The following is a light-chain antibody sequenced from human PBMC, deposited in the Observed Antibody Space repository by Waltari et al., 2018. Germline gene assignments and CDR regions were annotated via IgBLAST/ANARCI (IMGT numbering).Light chain of an antibody. CDR1: QSVLYSSNNKDY. V-gene: IGKV4-1*01. J-gene: IGKJ2*01. Sequence: DIVMTQSPDSLAVSLGERATINCKSGQSVLYSSNNKDYFAWYQQKPGQPPKLLFSWASTREHGVPDRFSGSEYGTDFTLTISSLQAEDVAVYYCQQYHSFPYTFGQGTKLEIK. CDR3: QQYHSFPYT. CDR2: WAS.